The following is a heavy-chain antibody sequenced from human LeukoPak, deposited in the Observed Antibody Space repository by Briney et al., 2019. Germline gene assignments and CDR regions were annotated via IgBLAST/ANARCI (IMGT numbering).Heavy chain of an antibody. V-gene: IGHV4-59*01. J-gene: IGHJ4*02. CDR2: IYYSGST. CDR3: ARDSVSTALDY. Sequence: SETLSLTCTVSGGSISSYYWSWIRQPPGKGLEWIGYIYYSGSTNYNPSLKSRVSISVDTSKNQFSLKLRSVTAADTAVYYCARDSVSTALDYWGQGTLVTVSS. CDR1: GGSISSYY. D-gene: IGHD2/OR15-2a*01.